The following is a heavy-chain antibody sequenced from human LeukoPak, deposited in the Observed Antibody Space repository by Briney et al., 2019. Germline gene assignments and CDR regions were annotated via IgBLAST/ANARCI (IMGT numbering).Heavy chain of an antibody. V-gene: IGHV4-39*01. CDR2: IYYTGSM. Sequence: SETLSLTCTVSGGSISSSNYYWGWIRQPPGKGLEWIGTIYYTGSMFYSPSLKSRVTVSVDTSKNQCSLKLSSVTAADTALYYCARQTRYYDTSGTLGAFDIWGQGTLVTVSS. CDR3: ARQTRYYDTSGTLGAFDI. D-gene: IGHD3-22*01. J-gene: IGHJ3*02. CDR1: GGSISSSNYY.